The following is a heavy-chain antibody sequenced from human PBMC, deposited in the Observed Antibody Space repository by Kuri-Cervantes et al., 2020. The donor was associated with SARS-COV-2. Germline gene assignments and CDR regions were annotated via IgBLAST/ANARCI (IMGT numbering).Heavy chain of an antibody. CDR3: ARGLSGVD. D-gene: IGHD2-21*01. CDR2: INHSGST. Sequence: SETLSLICAVYGGSLSGYYWSWIRQPPGKGLEWIGEINHSGSTNYNPSLKSRVTISVDTSKNQFSLKLSSVTAADTAVYYCARGLSGVDWGQGTLVTVSS. CDR1: GGSLSGYY. J-gene: IGHJ4*02. V-gene: IGHV4-34*01.